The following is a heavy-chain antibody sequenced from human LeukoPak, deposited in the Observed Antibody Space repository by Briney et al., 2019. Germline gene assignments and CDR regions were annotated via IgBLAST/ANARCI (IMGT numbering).Heavy chain of an antibody. J-gene: IGHJ4*02. CDR2: IWYDGSNK. CDR3: AREWVGEQWPNRDY. V-gene: IGHV3-33*01. Sequence: GGSLRLSCAASGFTFSSYGMRWVRQAPGKGLEWVAVIWYDGSNKYYADSVKGRFTISRDNSKNTLYLQMNSLRAEDTAVYYCAREWVGEQWPNRDYWGQGTLVTVSS. D-gene: IGHD3-10*01. CDR1: GFTFSSYG.